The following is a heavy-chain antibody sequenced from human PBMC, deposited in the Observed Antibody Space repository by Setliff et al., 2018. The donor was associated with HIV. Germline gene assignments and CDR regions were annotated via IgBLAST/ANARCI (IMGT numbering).Heavy chain of an antibody. CDR1: DDPISSYY. J-gene: IGHJ6*03. CDR2: LYVSGDT. Sequence: SQTLSLTCYVTDDPISSYYWSWVRQPAGKGLEWIGRLYVSGDTNYNPSLKSRVTMSLDTSKNQFSLKLSSVTAADTAVYYCARHYYGSGSYYNPPPYYYYYMDVWGKGTTVTVSS. CDR3: ARHYYGSGSYYNPPPYYYYYMDV. D-gene: IGHD3-10*01. V-gene: IGHV4-4*07.